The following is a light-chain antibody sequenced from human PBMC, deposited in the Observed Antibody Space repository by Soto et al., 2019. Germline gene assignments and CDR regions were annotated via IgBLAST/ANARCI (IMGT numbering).Light chain of an antibody. CDR1: QGIGNA. J-gene: IGKJ4*01. Sequence: ASQMTQSPSSLSASVGDRVTISCRASQGIGNALGWYQQKPGKPPKVLIYDASRLKSGVPSRFSGSGSGTEFTLSISGLQPDDFATYFCQQYYTYPSTFGGGTKVDIK. CDR2: DAS. V-gene: IGKV1-13*02. CDR3: QQYYTYPST.